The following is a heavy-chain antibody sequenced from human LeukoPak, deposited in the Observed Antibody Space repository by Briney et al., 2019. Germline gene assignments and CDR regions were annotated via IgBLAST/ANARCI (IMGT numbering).Heavy chain of an antibody. D-gene: IGHD6-19*01. J-gene: IGHJ4*02. Sequence: GGSLRLSCAASGFTFDDYAMHWVRQAPGKGLEWVSGISWNSGSIGYADSVKGRFTISRDNAKNSLYLQMNSLRAEDTALYYCAKDSSSGLPNYFDYWGQGTLVTVSS. CDR3: AKDSSSGLPNYFDY. CDR2: ISWNSGSI. CDR1: GFTFDDYA. V-gene: IGHV3-9*01.